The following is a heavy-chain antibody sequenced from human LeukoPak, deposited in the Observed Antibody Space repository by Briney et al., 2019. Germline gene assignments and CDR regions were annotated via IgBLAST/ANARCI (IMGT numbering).Heavy chain of an antibody. D-gene: IGHD2-21*01. CDR1: GGTFSSYA. Sequence: GASVKVSCKASGGTFSSYAITWVRQAPGQGLEWMGRLIPIFGTANYAQKFQGRVSITTDESTSTAYMELSSLRSEDTALYYCARDFRGDACGGDCFAYWGQGTLVTVSS. CDR3: ARDFRGDACGGDCFAY. CDR2: LIPIFGTA. V-gene: IGHV1-69*05. J-gene: IGHJ4*02.